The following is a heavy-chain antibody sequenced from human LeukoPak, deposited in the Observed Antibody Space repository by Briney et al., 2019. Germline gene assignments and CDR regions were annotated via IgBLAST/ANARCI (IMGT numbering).Heavy chain of an antibody. D-gene: IGHD3-10*01. Sequence: SETLSLTCTVSGGSISSYYWSWIRQPPGKGLEWIGYTYNSGSSSYSPSFKSRVTISTDTPRNQFFLRLTPVTAADTAVYYCAGYYGSGQWDNWGQGTLVTVSS. J-gene: IGHJ4*02. CDR3: AGYYGSGQWDN. V-gene: IGHV4-59*12. CDR1: GGSISSYY. CDR2: TYNSGSS.